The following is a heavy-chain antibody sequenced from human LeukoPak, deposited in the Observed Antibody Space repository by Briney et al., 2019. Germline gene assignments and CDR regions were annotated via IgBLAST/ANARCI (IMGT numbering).Heavy chain of an antibody. CDR2: ISSSDSTI. Sequence: GGSLRLSCAASGFTFSDYYMSWIRQAPGKGLEWVSYISSSDSTICYADSVKGRFTISRDNAKNSLYLQMNSLRAEDTAVYYCAREYSYGHGGFDYWGQGTLVTVSS. CDR1: GFTFSDYY. V-gene: IGHV3-11*01. J-gene: IGHJ4*02. D-gene: IGHD5-18*01. CDR3: AREYSYGHGGFDY.